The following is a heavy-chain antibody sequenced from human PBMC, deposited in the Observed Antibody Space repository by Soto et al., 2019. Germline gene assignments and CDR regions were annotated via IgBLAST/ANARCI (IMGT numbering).Heavy chain of an antibody. Sequence: EVQLLESGGGFVQPGGSLGRSCAASGFTFTTYAMSWVRQAPGKGLEWVSTISRSGGTTYYADSVKGRFTISRDNSKDTLYLQMNSLRADDTAVYYCAKEWQFDYWGQGTLVTVSS. CDR2: ISRSGGTT. CDR1: GFTFTTYA. J-gene: IGHJ4*02. D-gene: IGHD5-12*01. V-gene: IGHV3-23*01. CDR3: AKEWQFDY.